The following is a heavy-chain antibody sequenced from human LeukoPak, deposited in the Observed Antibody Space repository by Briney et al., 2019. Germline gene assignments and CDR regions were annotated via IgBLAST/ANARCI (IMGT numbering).Heavy chain of an antibody. V-gene: IGHV3-21*01. J-gene: IGHJ4*02. D-gene: IGHD3-3*01. CDR3: ATNLVWSGLYYLDW. CDR2: VSSTTYI. CDR1: GFALSGYS. Sequence: GGSLRLSCTASGFALSGYSVHWIRQAPGRGLEWVLSVSSTTYIYYADSVKDRFTFSGDNAKNALYLQMNSLRVEDSGIYYCATNLVWSGLYYLDWWGQGTVVTVSS.